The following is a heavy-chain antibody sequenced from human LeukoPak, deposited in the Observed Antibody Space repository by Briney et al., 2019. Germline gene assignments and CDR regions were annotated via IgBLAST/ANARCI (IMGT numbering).Heavy chain of an antibody. V-gene: IGHV3-74*01. Sequence: PGGSLRLSCAASGFSFSTYWMSWVRQAPGKGLVYLSHMYGDGTSTIYADSVKGRFTISRDNAKNTLYLQMNSLRAEDTAVYYCTRNWWGSLDYWGQGALITVSS. CDR3: TRNWWGSLDY. CDR2: MYGDGTST. CDR1: GFSFSTYW. J-gene: IGHJ4*02. D-gene: IGHD2-21*01.